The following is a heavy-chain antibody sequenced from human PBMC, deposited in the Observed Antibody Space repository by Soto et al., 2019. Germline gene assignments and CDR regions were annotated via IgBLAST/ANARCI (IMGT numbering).Heavy chain of an antibody. Sequence: WVRQAPGKGLVWVSRVDNDGSNTFYADSVKGRFTIARENAKSFLYLQMNALRAEDTARYYCAKISDSTGFYDLWGQGTPVTVSS. V-gene: IGHV3-74*01. D-gene: IGHD3-22*01. CDR3: AKISDSTGFYDL. J-gene: IGHJ4*02. CDR2: VDNDGSNT.